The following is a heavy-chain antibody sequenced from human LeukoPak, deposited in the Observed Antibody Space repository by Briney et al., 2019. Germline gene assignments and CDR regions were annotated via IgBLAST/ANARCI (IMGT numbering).Heavy chain of an antibody. Sequence: SETLSLTCTVSGGSISSYYWSWIRQPPGKGLEWIGYIYYSGSTNYNPSLKSRVTISVDTSKNQFSLKLSSVTAADTAVYYCARGEDWFDPWGQGTLVTVSS. CDR2: IYYSGST. J-gene: IGHJ5*02. CDR3: ARGEDWFDP. CDR1: GGSISSYY. V-gene: IGHV4-59*01.